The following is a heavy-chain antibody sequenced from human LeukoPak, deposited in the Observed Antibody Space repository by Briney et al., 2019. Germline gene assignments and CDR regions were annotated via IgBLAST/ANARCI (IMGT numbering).Heavy chain of an antibody. CDR2: IYTSGST. Sequence: SETLSLTCTVSGGSISSYYWSWIRQPAGKGLEWIGRIYTSGSTNYNPSLKSRVTMSVDTSKNQFSLKLSSVTAADTAVYYCAKSIAAAGLYEYFQHWGQGTLVTVSS. J-gene: IGHJ1*01. CDR3: AKSIAAAGLYEYFQH. CDR1: GGSISSYY. D-gene: IGHD6-13*01. V-gene: IGHV4-4*07.